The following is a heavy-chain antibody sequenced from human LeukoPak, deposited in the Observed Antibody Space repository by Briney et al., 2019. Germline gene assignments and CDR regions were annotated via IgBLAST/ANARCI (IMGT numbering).Heavy chain of an antibody. CDR3: ARARSGAVARNYNWFDP. CDR1: GYTFTTFD. CDR2: ISTYNGNT. V-gene: IGHV1-18*01. J-gene: IGHJ5*02. Sequence: ASVKVSCKASGYTFTTFDISWVRQAPGQGLEWMGWISTYNGNTNYAQNLQGRVTMTTDTSTSTAYMELRSLTSDDTAVYYCARARSGAVARNYNWFDPWGQGTQVTVSS. D-gene: IGHD6-19*01.